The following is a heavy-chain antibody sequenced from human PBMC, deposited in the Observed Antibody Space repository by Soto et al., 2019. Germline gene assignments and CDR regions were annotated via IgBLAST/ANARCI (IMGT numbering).Heavy chain of an antibody. V-gene: IGHV3-30-3*01. Sequence: ESGGGVVQPGRSLRLSCAASGFTFSSYAMHWVRQAPGKGLEWVAVISYDGSNKYYADSVKGRFTISRDNSKNTLYLQMNSLRAEDTAVYYCARSDDGYYDSSGYAPFDYWGQGTLVTVSS. CDR3: ARSDDGYYDSSGYAPFDY. J-gene: IGHJ4*02. CDR2: ISYDGSNK. D-gene: IGHD3-22*01. CDR1: GFTFSSYA.